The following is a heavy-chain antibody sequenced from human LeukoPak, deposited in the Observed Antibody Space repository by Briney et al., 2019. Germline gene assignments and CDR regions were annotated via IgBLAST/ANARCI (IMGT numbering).Heavy chain of an antibody. CDR1: GYTFTGYY. D-gene: IGHD5-18*01. J-gene: IGHJ4*02. V-gene: IGHV1-2*02. Sequence: ASVKVSCKASGYTFTGYYMHWVRQAPGQGLEWMGWIDPNSGGTNYAQKFQGRVTMTRDTPISTAYMELSRLRSDDTAVYYCARGEYSYGYLDFDYWGQGTLVTVSS. CDR3: ARGEYSYGYLDFDY. CDR2: IDPNSGGT.